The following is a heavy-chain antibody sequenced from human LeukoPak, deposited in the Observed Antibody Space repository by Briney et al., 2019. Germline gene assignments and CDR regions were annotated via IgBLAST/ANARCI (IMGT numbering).Heavy chain of an antibody. V-gene: IGHV4-34*01. CDR3: AREGSPRYSSSWYDWFDP. CDR2: INHSGST. D-gene: IGHD6-13*01. J-gene: IGHJ5*02. Sequence: PSGTLSLTCGVYGGSFSNYYWSCIRQSPGKGLEWIGEINHSGSTNYNPSLKSRVTMSVETSKNQFSLKLSSVTAADTAVYYCAREGSPRYSSSWYDWFDPWGQGTLVTVS. CDR1: GGSFSNYY.